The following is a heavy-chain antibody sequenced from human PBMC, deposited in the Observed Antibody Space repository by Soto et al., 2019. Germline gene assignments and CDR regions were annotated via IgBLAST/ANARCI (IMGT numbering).Heavy chain of an antibody. CDR1: GFTFSDYY. Sequence: GGSLILSCAASGFTFSDYYMSWIRQVPGKGLEWVSYISSSGSYRNYVDSVKGRFTISRDNAKNSLYLQMNSLRAEDTAVYYCARLIRSGMFYFDSWGQGTLVTVSS. J-gene: IGHJ4*02. CDR2: ISSSGSYR. D-gene: IGHD3-10*01. V-gene: IGHV3-11*03. CDR3: ARLIRSGMFYFDS.